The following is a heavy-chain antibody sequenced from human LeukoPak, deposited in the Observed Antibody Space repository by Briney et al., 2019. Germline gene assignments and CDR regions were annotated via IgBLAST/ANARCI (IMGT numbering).Heavy chain of an antibody. V-gene: IGHV3-11*05. CDR1: GLTFSDFY. J-gene: IGHJ6*04. CDR2: ISTSGECT. CDR3: ARGHYGLDV. Sequence: GGSLRLSCAPSGLTFSDFYMTWMRLAPGKGLVWVSYISTSGECTTHADSVMGRYTMSKDNARNSLYLQMSSRRDEDTAVYYCARGHYGLDVGGEGTAVTVSS.